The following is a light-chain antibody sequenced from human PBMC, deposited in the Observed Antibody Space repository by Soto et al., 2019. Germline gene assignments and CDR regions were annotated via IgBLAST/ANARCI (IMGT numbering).Light chain of an antibody. CDR3: QQYDNWPPCT. CDR2: DTS. J-gene: IGKJ2*02. Sequence: EVVLMQSPGTLSLSPGERVTLSCRASQSVSRFLAWYQQRPGQAPRLLIYDTSTRATGVPARLSGSGSGTEFSLTISSLQSEDFAVYYCQQYDNWPPCTFGQGTKLEVK. V-gene: IGKV3-15*01. CDR1: QSVSRF.